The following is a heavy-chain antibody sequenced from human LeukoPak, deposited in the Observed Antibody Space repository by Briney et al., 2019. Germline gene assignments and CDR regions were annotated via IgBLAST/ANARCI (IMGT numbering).Heavy chain of an antibody. CDR2: ISYDGSNK. CDR1: GFTFSSYA. J-gene: IGHJ4*02. D-gene: IGHD3-9*01. CDR3: ARDAPGPYDILTGYLPY. V-gene: IGHV3-30*01. Sequence: GGSLRLSCAASGFTFSSYAMHWVRQAPGKGLEWVAVISYDGSNKYYADSVKARFTISRDNSKNPLYLQMNSLRAEDTAVYYCARDAPGPYDILTGYLPYWGRGTLVTVSS.